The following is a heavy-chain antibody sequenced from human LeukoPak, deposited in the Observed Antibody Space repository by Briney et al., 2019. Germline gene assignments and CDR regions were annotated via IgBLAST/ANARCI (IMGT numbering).Heavy chain of an antibody. CDR1: GGSFSGYY. CDR3: ARATMVRGVYLFDY. V-gene: IGHV4-34*01. CDR2: INHSGST. Sequence: SGTLSLTCAVYGGSFSGYYWSWIRQPPGKGLEWIGEINHSGSTNYNPSLKSRVTISVDTSKNQFSLKLSSVTAADTAVYYCARATMVRGVYLFDYWGQGTLVTVSS. D-gene: IGHD3-10*01. J-gene: IGHJ4*02.